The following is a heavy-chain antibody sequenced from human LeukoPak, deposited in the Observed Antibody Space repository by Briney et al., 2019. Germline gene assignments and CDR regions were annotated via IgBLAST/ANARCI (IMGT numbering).Heavy chain of an antibody. J-gene: IGHJ4*02. CDR1: GFSLNTGGVG. Sequence: SGPTLVKPTQTLTLTCTFSGFSLNTGGVGVGWIRQPPGKALEWLALIYWDDDKRYSPSLKSRLTITKDTSKNQVVLTMTNVDPVDTATYFCTHSKYYDSSTFYLDFDYWGQGTLVTVSS. V-gene: IGHV2-5*02. CDR3: THSKYYDSSTFYLDFDY. D-gene: IGHD3-22*01. CDR2: IYWDDDK.